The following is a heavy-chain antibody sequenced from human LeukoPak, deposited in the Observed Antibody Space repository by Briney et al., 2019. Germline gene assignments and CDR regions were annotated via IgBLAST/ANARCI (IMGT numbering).Heavy chain of an antibody. J-gene: IGHJ4*02. Sequence: GRSLRLSCAASGFTFSSYAMHWVRQAPGKGLEWVAVISYDGSNKYYADSVKGRFTISRDNAKNALYLQMNSLRVEDTAVYYCARDGRCGGDCYASWGQGTLVTVSS. CDR1: GFTFSSYA. CDR2: ISYDGSNK. CDR3: ARDGRCGGDCYAS. D-gene: IGHD2-21*02. V-gene: IGHV3-30-3*01.